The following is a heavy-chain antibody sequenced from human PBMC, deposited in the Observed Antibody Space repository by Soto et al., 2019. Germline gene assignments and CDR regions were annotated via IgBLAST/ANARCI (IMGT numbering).Heavy chain of an antibody. D-gene: IGHD2-21*01. V-gene: IGHV2-70*11. CDR2: LDWNDDK. CDR1: GFSLSTDGMC. Sequence: SGATPVNPTQTLTLTCSISGFSLSTDGMCVSWIRQPPGKALEWLARLDWNDDKYYSTSLRTRLTISKDSSKNQAVVTMTKLDPADTASFYCARVWWFGEKEYFQNWGQGTLVTVSS. J-gene: IGHJ1*01. CDR3: ARVWWFGEKEYFQN.